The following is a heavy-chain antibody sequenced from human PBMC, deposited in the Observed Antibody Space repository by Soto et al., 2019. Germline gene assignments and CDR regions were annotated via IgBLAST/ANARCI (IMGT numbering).Heavy chain of an antibody. CDR1: GYTFHNYG. J-gene: IGHJ4*02. CDR3: SSLTGGVKDVFGY. CDR2: ISAYNYNT. V-gene: IGHV1-18*01. Sequence: GDSVKVSCKASGYTFHNYGDNWVRQAPGHGLEWMGRISAYNYNTRYAQNFEGRVTMTTDTSTSTAYMELRRLRFGDTAKNFCSSLTGGVKDVFGYWAQGTPFTVSS. D-gene: IGHD3-3*01.